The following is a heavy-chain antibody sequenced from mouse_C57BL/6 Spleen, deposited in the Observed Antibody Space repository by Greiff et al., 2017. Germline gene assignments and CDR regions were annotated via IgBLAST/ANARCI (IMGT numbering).Heavy chain of an antibody. CDR1: GFTFSDYG. CDR3: ARLTTVVADY. D-gene: IGHD1-1*01. V-gene: IGHV5-17*01. CDR2: ISSGSSTI. Sequence: DVMLVESGGGLVKPGGSLKLSCAASGFTFSDYGMHWVRQAPEKGLEWVAYISSGSSTIDYADTVKGRFTISRDNAKNTLFLQMTSLRSEDTAMYCCARLTTVVADYWGQGTTLTVSS. J-gene: IGHJ2*01.